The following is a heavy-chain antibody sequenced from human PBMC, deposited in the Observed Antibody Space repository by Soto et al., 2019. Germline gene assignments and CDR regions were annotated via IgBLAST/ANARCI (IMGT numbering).Heavy chain of an antibody. CDR2: INAGNGNT. J-gene: IGHJ4*02. V-gene: IGHV1-3*01. D-gene: IGHD2-8*02. CDR1: GYTFTVYA. Sequence: ASVKVSCKASGYTFTVYAIHWVRQAPGQRPEWMGWINAGNGNTKYSQNFQDRLTMTRDTSANTGYMELNSVRSEDTAVYYCAREGDTGGLYPRYLDYWGQGTLVTVSS. CDR3: AREGDTGGLYPRYLDY.